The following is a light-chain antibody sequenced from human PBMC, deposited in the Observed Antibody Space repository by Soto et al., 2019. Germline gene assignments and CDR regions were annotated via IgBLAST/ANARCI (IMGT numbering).Light chain of an antibody. J-gene: IGKJ2*01. CDR1: QSVSRN. Sequence: EVVMTQSPATLSVSPGERATLSCRASQSVSRNLAWYQQRPGRAPKLLIYDVSTRATNIPTKFSGSGSGTEFTLTISIRQSEDFADYYCQQYNHWPLYTFGQGTKLEIK. CDR2: DVS. V-gene: IGKV3-15*01. CDR3: QQYNHWPLYT.